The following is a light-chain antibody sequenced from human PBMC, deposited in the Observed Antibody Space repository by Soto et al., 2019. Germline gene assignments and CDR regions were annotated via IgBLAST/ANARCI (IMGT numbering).Light chain of an antibody. V-gene: IGKV3-20*01. CDR2: SAS. Sequence: EIVLTQSPGTLSLSPGERATLSCRASQSVSSSHLAWYQQKPGQAPRLLIYSASSRATGIPDRFSGSGSGTDFTLTISRLEPEDVAVYYCQQYGSSGTFGQGTKVDIK. J-gene: IGKJ1*01. CDR1: QSVSSSH. CDR3: QQYGSSGT.